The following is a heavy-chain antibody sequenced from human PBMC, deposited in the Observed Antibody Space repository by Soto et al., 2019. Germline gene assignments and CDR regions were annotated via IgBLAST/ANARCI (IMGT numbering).Heavy chain of an antibody. V-gene: IGHV3-7*03. J-gene: IGHJ4*02. CDR1: GFTFSDHW. Sequence: GESLKNSCAAPGFTFSDHWMSWVRQAPGKGPEWVANIKFDGSEKQYVDSVKGRFSISRDNSRNSLFLQMNSLRAGDTAVYYCVKDGGYCSSTTCYSPRNHYFDSWGQGTLVTVSS. CDR2: IKFDGSEK. CDR3: VKDGGYCSSTTCYSPRNHYFDS. D-gene: IGHD2-2*01.